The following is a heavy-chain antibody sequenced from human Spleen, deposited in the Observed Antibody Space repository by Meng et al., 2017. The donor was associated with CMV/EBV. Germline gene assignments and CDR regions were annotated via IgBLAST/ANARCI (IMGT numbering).Heavy chain of an antibody. CDR3: TRRGTTVFNYGMDV. V-gene: IGHV3-73*01. D-gene: IGHD4-11*01. CDR1: GFTFSGSA. Sequence: GESLKISCAASGFTFSGSAMHWVRQASGKGLEWVGRIRSKANSYATAYAASVKGRFTISRDDSKNTAYLQMNSLKTEDTAVHYCTRRGTTVFNYGMDVWGQGTTVTVS. J-gene: IGHJ6*02. CDR2: IRSKANSYAT.